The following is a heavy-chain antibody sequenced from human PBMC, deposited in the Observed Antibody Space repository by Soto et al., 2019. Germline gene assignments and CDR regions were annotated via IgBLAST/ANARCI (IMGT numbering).Heavy chain of an antibody. D-gene: IGHD3-3*02. V-gene: IGHV3-33*01. CDR3: ERDHFPPLSGPYFDY. J-gene: IGHJ4*02. Sequence: GGSLRLSCAASGFTFSSYGMHWVRQAPGKGLEWVAVIWYDGSNKYYADSVKGRFTISRDNSKNTLYLQMNSLRAEDTAVYYCERDHFPPLSGPYFDYWGQGTLVTVSS. CDR2: IWYDGSNK. CDR1: GFTFSSYG.